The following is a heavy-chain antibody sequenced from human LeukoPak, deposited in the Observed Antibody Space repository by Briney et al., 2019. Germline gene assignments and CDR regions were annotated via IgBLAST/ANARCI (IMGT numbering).Heavy chain of an antibody. J-gene: IGHJ4*02. CDR3: ARCSGYYYFDY. Sequence: SETLSLTCTVPGGSISSSSYYWGWIRQPPGKGLEWIGSIYYSGSTYYNPSLKSRVTMSVDTSKNQFSLKLSSVTAADTAVYYCARCSGYYYFDYWGQGTLVTVSS. CDR1: GGSISSSSYY. CDR2: IYYSGST. V-gene: IGHV4-39*07. D-gene: IGHD3-22*01.